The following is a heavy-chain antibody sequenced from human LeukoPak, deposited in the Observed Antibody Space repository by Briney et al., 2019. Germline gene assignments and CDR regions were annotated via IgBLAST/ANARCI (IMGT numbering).Heavy chain of an antibody. CDR1: GGSFSGYY. V-gene: IGHV4-59*01. Sequence: PSETLSLTCAVYGGSFSGYYWSWIRQPPGKGLEWIGYIYYSGSTNYNPSLKSRVTISVDTSKNQFSLKLSSVTAADTAVYYCARFSTNDAFDIWGQGTMVTVSS. CDR3: ARFSTNDAFDI. J-gene: IGHJ3*02. D-gene: IGHD1-26*01. CDR2: IYYSGST.